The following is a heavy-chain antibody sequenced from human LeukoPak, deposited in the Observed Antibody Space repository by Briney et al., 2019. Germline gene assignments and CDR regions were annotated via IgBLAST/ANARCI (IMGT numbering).Heavy chain of an antibody. D-gene: IGHD3-3*01. V-gene: IGHV1-18*01. CDR3: ARLNDFWSGYEGQGGLDY. CDR1: GCTFISYG. CDR2: ISAYNGNT. Sequence: ASVKVSCKASGCTFISYGISWVRQAPGQGLEWMGWISAYNGNTNYAQKLQGRVTMTTDTSTSTAYMELRSLRSDDTAVYYCARLNDFWSGYEGQGGLDYWGQGTLVTVSS. J-gene: IGHJ4*02.